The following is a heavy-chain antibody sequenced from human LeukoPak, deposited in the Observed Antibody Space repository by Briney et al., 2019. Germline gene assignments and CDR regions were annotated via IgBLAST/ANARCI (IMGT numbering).Heavy chain of an antibody. J-gene: IGHJ6*02. V-gene: IGHV4-4*07. CDR1: GGSISGTYY. CDR2: IYTSGST. CDR3: ARDGPPYGMDV. Sequence: SETLSLTCTVSGGSISGTYYWSWIRQPAGKGLEWIGRIYTSGSTNYNPSLKSRVTMSVDTSKNQFSLKLSSVTAADTAVYYCARDGPPYGMDVWGQGTTVTVSS.